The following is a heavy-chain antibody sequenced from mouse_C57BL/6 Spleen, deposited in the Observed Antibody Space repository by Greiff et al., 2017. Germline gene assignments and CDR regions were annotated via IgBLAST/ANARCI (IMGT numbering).Heavy chain of an antibody. J-gene: IGHJ2*01. CDR2: IDPSDSYT. Sequence: QVQLQQPGAELVRPGTSVKLSCKASGYTFTSYWMHWVKQRPGQGLEWIGVIDPSDSYTNSNQKFKGKATLTVDTSSSAAYMQLSSLTSEDSAVYYCARSPFITTVVVPFDYWGQGTTLTVSS. CDR3: ARSPFITTVVVPFDY. V-gene: IGHV1-59*01. CDR1: GYTFTSYW. D-gene: IGHD1-1*01.